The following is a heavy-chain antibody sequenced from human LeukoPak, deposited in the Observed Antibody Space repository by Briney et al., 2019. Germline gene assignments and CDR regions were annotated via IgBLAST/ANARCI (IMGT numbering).Heavy chain of an antibody. J-gene: IGHJ4*02. CDR2: SYYSGDT. Sequence: SQTLSLTCTVSGGSISSGDYYWSWIPQHPGKGLEWIGYSYYSGDTYYNPSLKSRVTISVDTSKNQFSLKLSSVTAADTAVYYCARAPRDTNSWYYFDYWGQGTLVSVSS. V-gene: IGHV4-31*02. CDR3: ARAPRDTNSWYYFDY. CDR1: GGSISSGDYY. D-gene: IGHD5-18*01.